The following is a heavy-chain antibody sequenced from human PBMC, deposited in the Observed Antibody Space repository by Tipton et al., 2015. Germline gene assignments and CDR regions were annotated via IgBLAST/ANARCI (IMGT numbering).Heavy chain of an antibody. D-gene: IGHD4-17*01. Sequence: SLRLSCAASGFTFSSYEMNWVRQAPGKGLEWVSYISSSGSTIYYADSVKGRFTISRDNAKNSLYLQMNSLRGEDTALYYCAKDLRDFDDYVGAADIWGQGTMVTVSS. CDR2: ISSSGSTI. CDR3: AKDLRDFDDYVGAADI. V-gene: IGHV3-48*03. J-gene: IGHJ3*02. CDR1: GFTFSSYE.